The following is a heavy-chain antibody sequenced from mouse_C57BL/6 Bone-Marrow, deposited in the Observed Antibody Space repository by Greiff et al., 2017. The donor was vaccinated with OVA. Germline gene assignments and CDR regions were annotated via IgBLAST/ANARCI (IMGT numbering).Heavy chain of an antibody. CDR3: ARYRYYWYFDV. V-gene: IGHV1-81*01. D-gene: IGHD1-1*01. Sequence: QVQLQQSGAELARPGASVKLSCQASGYTFTSYGISWVKQRTGQGLEWIGEIYPRSGNTYYNEKFKGKATLTADKSSSTAYMELRSLTSEDSAVYFCARYRYYWYFDVWGTGTTVTVSS. J-gene: IGHJ1*03. CDR1: GYTFTSYG. CDR2: IYPRSGNT.